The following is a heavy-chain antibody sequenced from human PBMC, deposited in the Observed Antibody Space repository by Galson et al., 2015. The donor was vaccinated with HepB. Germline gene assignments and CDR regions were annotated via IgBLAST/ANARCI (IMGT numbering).Heavy chain of an antibody. J-gene: IGHJ6*02. D-gene: IGHD3-22*01. CDR2: ISYDGSNK. CDR3: AKDYYYDSSGYPDYYGMDV. CDR1: GFTFSSYG. Sequence: SLRLSCAASGFTFSSYGMHWVRQAPGKGLEWVAVISYDGSNKYYADSVKGRFTISRDNSKNTLYLQMNSLRAEDTAVYYCAKDYYYDSSGYPDYYGMDVWGQGTTVTVSS. V-gene: IGHV3-30*18.